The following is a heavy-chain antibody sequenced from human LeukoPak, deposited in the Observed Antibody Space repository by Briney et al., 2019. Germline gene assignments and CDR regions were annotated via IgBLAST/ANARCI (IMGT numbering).Heavy chain of an antibody. J-gene: IGHJ4*02. CDR1: DGSITNYY. Sequence: SETLSLTCTVSDGSITNYYWSWIRQPPGKGLEWIGHIYYSGSTNYNPSLKSRVTISLDTSKNQFSLKLSSVTAADTAVYYCARQYRWGQYYFDYWGQGTLVTVSS. CDR2: IYYSGST. V-gene: IGHV4-59*08. CDR3: ARQYRWGQYYFDY. D-gene: IGHD1-26*01.